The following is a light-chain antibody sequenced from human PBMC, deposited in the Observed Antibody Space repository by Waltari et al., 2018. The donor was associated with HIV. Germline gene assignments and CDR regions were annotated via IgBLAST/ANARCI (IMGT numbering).Light chain of an antibody. Sequence: QSVLTQPPSTSATPGQRVTILCSGASSNLGTHFVSWYQHPPGATPQPLSYEGDRRPAGVPDRFSGSESGTSASLAISGLRSEDEADYYCAAWDNYLNAWVFGGGTRVTVL. CDR1: SSNLGTHF. V-gene: IGLV1-47*01. CDR3: AAWDNYLNAWV. CDR2: EGD. J-gene: IGLJ3*02.